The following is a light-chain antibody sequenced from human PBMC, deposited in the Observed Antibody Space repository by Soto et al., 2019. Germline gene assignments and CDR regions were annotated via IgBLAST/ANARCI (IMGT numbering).Light chain of an antibody. Sequence: QSALTQPRSVSGSPGQSVTISCTGTSSDVGVYNYVSWYQQHPGKAPILMIYDVSKRPSGVPDRFSGSKSDNTASLTVSGLQAEDEADYYCCAYAVIYIFVFGTGTKVTVL. V-gene: IGLV2-11*01. CDR1: SSDVGVYNY. CDR3: CAYAVIYIFV. CDR2: DVS. J-gene: IGLJ1*01.